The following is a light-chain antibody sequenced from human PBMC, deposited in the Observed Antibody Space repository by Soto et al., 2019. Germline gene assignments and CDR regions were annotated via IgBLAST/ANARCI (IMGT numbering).Light chain of an antibody. V-gene: IGLV1-44*01. CDR3: ATWDDSLNARGV. J-gene: IGLJ3*02. CDR2: NNN. Sequence: QSVLTQTPSASGTPGQTVTISCSGSRSNIGNNAVSWYQQFPGTAPKLLIYNNNQRPSGVPDPFSGSKSGTSASLAINGLQSEDEADYYCATWDDSLNARGVFGGGTKLTVL. CDR1: RSNIGNNA.